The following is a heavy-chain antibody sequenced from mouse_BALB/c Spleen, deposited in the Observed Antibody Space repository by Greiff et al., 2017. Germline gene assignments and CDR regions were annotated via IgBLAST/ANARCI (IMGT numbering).Heavy chain of an antibody. CDR1: GFTFSSFG. Sequence: EVKVVESGGGLVQPGGSRKLSCAASGFTFSSFGMHWVRQAPEKGLEWVAYISSGSSTIYYADTVKGRFTISRDNPKNTLFLQMTSLRSEDTAMYYCARSPLQRGAYAMDYWGQGTSVTVSS. D-gene: IGHD1-2*01. CDR3: ARSPLQRGAYAMDY. CDR2: ISSGSSTI. V-gene: IGHV5-17*02. J-gene: IGHJ4*01.